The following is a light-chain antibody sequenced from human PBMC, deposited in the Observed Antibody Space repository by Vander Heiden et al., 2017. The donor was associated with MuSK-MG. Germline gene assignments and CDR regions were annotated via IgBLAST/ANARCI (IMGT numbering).Light chain of an antibody. CDR3: QQYNSYWT. CDR1: QSISSW. Sequence: DIQMTQSPSTLSASVGDRVTITCRASQSISSWLAWYQQKPGKAPKLLINKASSLESGVPSRFSGSGYGTEFTLTISSLQPEDFATYYCQQYNSYWTFGQGTKVEIK. J-gene: IGKJ1*01. V-gene: IGKV1-5*03. CDR2: KAS.